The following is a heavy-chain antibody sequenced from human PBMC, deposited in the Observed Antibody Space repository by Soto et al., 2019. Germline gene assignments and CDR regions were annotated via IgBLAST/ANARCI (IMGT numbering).Heavy chain of an antibody. CDR3: ARGASPWSGGSWYTDNWFDP. J-gene: IGHJ5*02. CDR1: GFTFSSYA. Sequence: QVQLVESGGGVVQPGRSLRLSCAASGFTFSSYAMHWVRQAPGKGLEWVAVISYDGSNNYYADSVKGRFTISRDNSKNTLYLQMNSLRAEDTDVYYCARGASPWSGGSWYTDNWFDPWGQGTRLTVSS. D-gene: IGHD2-15*01. CDR2: ISYDGSNN. V-gene: IGHV3-30-3*01.